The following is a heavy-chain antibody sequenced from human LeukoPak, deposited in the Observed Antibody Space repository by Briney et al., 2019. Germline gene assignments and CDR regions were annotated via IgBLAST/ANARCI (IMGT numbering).Heavy chain of an antibody. D-gene: IGHD3-10*01. Sequence: GGSLRLSCAASGFTFSSCEMNWVRQAPGKGLEWVSYISSSGSTIYYADSVKGRFTISRDDAKNSLYLQMNSLRDEDTAVYYCARLEYYYVSGNYYKLFDYWGQGTLVTVCS. J-gene: IGHJ4*02. CDR2: ISSSGSTI. CDR1: GFTFSSCE. CDR3: ARLEYYYVSGNYYKLFDY. V-gene: IGHV3-48*03.